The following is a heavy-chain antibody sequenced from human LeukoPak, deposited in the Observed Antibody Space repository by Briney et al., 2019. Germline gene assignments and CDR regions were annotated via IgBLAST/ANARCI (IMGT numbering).Heavy chain of an antibody. CDR2: LYSGGST. Sequence: GGSLRLSCAASGFTVSNNYMSWVRQAPGKGLEWVSVLYSGGSTYYADSVKGRFTISRDNSKNTLFLQMNSLRAEDMAVYYCARALGSGYPNYYYYYMDVWGKGTTVTVSS. J-gene: IGHJ6*03. CDR3: ARALGSGYPNYYYYYMDV. D-gene: IGHD3-22*01. V-gene: IGHV3-53*01. CDR1: GFTVSNNY.